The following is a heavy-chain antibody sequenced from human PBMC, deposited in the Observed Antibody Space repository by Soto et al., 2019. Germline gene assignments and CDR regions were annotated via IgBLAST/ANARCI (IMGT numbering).Heavy chain of an antibody. D-gene: IGHD6-6*01. V-gene: IGHV3-21*01. Sequence: GGSLRLSCAASGFTFSTYSMNWVRQAPGKGLEWVSSISSRSDYIYYADSVKGRFTISRDNAKNSLNLQMNSLRAEDTAVYYCARDLGIGVRRGLDYWGQGTLVTVSS. CDR1: GFTFSTYS. CDR2: ISSRSDYI. J-gene: IGHJ4*02. CDR3: ARDLGIGVRRGLDY.